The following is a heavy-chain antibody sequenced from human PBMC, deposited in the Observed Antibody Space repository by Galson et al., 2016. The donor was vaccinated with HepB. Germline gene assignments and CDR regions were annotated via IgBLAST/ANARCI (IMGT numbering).Heavy chain of an antibody. Sequence: SLRLSCAASGFTFNRRGMHWVRQAPGQGLEWVAADSMDGRRKFYADSVKGRFTISRGNSNNILFLQMSSLRVDDTAVYYCAKRHEYCPPVGCSVDSWGQGTLVSVSS. D-gene: IGHD2/OR15-2a*01. CDR1: GFTFNRRG. J-gene: IGHJ4*02. CDR2: DSMDGRRK. V-gene: IGHV3-30*18. CDR3: AKRHEYCPPVGCSVDS.